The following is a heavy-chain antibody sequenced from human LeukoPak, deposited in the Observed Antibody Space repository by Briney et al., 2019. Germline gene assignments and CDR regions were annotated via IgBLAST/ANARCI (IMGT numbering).Heavy chain of an antibody. CDR3: AKDRAAVRRGSSYDY. V-gene: IGHV3-23*01. Sequence: PGGSLRLSCAASGFTFSSYAMSWVRQAPGKGLKWVSAISGSGGSTYYADSVKGRFTISRDNSKNTLYLQMNSLRAEDTAVYYCAKDRAAVRRGSSYDYWGQGTLVTVSS. J-gene: IGHJ4*02. D-gene: IGHD1-26*01. CDR1: GFTFSSYA. CDR2: ISGSGGST.